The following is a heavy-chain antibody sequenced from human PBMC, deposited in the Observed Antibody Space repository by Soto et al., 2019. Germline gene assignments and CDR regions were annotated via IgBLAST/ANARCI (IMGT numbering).Heavy chain of an antibody. Sequence: VASVKVSCKASGGTFSSYAISWVRQAPGQGLEWMGGIIPIFGTANYAQKFQGRVTITADESTSTAYMELSSLRSEDTAVYYCARDPGGYYDSSGFAWFDPWGQGTLVTVSS. D-gene: IGHD3-22*01. CDR3: ARDPGGYYDSSGFAWFDP. CDR1: GGTFSSYA. V-gene: IGHV1-69*13. J-gene: IGHJ5*02. CDR2: IIPIFGTA.